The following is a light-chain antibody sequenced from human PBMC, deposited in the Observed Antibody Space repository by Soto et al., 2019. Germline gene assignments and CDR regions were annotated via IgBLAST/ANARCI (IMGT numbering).Light chain of an antibody. CDR2: AAS. V-gene: IGKV1-39*01. CDR1: HGISNY. CDR3: QQSYSAPVT. Sequence: DIQMTPSPSSLSASVGDRVTITCRASHGISNYLAWYQQKPGKAPKLLIYAASSLQSGVPSSFSGSGFGTDFTLTISSLQPEDFATYHCQQSYSAPVTFGQGTKVDIK. J-gene: IGKJ1*01.